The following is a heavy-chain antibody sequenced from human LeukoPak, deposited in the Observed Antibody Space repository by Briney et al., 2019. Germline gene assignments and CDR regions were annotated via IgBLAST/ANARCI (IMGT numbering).Heavy chain of an antibody. Sequence: GESLKVSCKGSGYSFTSYWIGWVRQMPGKGLEWMGIIYPGDSDTRYSPSFQGQVTISADKSISTAYLQWSSLKASDTAMYYCALAYSYGIYYFDYWGQGTLVTVSS. J-gene: IGHJ4*02. D-gene: IGHD5-18*01. CDR3: ALAYSYGIYYFDY. CDR1: GYSFTSYW. V-gene: IGHV5-51*01. CDR2: IYPGDSDT.